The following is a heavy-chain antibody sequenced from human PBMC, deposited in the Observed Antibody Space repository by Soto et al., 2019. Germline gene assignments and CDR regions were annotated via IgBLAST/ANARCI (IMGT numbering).Heavy chain of an antibody. CDR3: ARGGGWLDHRGGRNWFDP. CDR2: IYYSGST. V-gene: IGHV4-59*01. D-gene: IGHD6-19*01. Sequence: QVQLQESGPGLVKPSETLSLTCTVSGGSISSYYWSWIRQPPGKGLEWIGYIYYSGSTNYNPSLKSRSTITVDTSKNLFSLKLSSVTAAGTAVYYCARGGGWLDHRGGRNWFDPWGQRTLVTVSS. J-gene: IGHJ5*02. CDR1: GGSISSYY.